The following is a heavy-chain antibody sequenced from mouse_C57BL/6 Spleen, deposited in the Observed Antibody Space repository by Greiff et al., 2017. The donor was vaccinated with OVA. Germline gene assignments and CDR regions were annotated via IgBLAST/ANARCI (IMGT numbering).Heavy chain of an antibody. V-gene: IGHV1-64*01. Sequence: QVQLQQPGAELVKPGASVKLSCKASGYTFTSYWMHWVKQRPGQGLEWIGMIPPNSGSTNYNEKFKSKATLTVDTSSSTAYMQLSSLTSEDSAVYYCAREDYYDYDGEGFDYWGQGTTLTVSS. CDR1: GYTFTSYW. CDR3: AREDYYDYDGEGFDY. CDR2: IPPNSGST. D-gene: IGHD2-4*01. J-gene: IGHJ2*01.